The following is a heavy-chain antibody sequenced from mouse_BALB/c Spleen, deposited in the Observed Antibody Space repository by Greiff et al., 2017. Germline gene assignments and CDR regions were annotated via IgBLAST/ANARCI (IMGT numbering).Heavy chain of an antibody. CDR3: TREGDYDNYAMDD. J-gene: IGHJ4*01. V-gene: IGHV1-5*01. CDR2: IYPGNSDT. D-gene: IGHD2-4*01. Sequence: EVQLQQSGTVLARPGASVKMSCKASGYTFTSYWMHWVKQRPGQGLEWIGAIYPGNSDTSYNQKFKGKAKLTAVTSTSTAYMELSSLTNEDSAVYYCTREGDYDNYAMDDWGQGTSVTVSS. CDR1: GYTFTSYW.